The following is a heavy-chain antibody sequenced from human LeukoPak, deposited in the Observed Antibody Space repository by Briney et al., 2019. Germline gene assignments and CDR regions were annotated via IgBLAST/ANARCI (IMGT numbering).Heavy chain of an antibody. CDR3: ARGGVRYSRYYYYYYYGMDV. Sequence: PSETLSLTCAVYGGSFSGYYWSWIRQPPGKGLEGIGEINHSGSTNYNPSLKSRVTISVDTSKNQFSLKLSSVTAADTAVYYCARGGVRYSRYYYYYYYGMDVWGQGTTVTVSS. J-gene: IGHJ6*02. CDR1: GGSFSGYY. D-gene: IGHD5-12*01. V-gene: IGHV4-34*01. CDR2: INHSGST.